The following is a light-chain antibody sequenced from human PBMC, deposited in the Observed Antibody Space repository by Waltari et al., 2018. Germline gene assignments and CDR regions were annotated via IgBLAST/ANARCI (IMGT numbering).Light chain of an antibody. CDR2: RDN. V-gene: IGLV1-40*01. CDR1: RSNIGTGYD. J-gene: IGLJ2*01. Sequence: QSVLTQPPSVSGAPGQRVTISCTGSRSNIGTGYDVHWYQHIPGKAPKLLIFRDNRRPSGVPDRFSAYKSGTSASLAITGLQAEDEGDYYCQSYDGSLIAVVFGGGTKLTVL. CDR3: QSYDGSLIAVV.